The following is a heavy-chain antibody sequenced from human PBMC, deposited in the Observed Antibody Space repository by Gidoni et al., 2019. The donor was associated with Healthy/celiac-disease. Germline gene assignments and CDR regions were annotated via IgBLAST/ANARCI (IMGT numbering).Heavy chain of an antibody. V-gene: IGHV3-23*01. CDR2: ISGSGGST. J-gene: IGHJ3*02. CDR3: AKYFSGWYDAFDI. CDR1: GFTFSRYA. D-gene: IGHD6-19*01. Sequence: EVQLLESGGGLVQPGGSLRLSCAASGFTFSRYAMSWVRQAPGKGLEWVSAISGSGGSTYYADSVKGRFTISRDNSKNTLYPQMNSLRAEDTAVYYCAKYFSGWYDAFDIWGQGTMVTVSS.